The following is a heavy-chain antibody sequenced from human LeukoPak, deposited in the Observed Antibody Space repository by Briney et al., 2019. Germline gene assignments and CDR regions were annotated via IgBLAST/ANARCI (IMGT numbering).Heavy chain of an antibody. CDR3: VRVAWLDYHGMDV. Sequence: GGSLRLSCEASGFTFRTYDFHWVRQVKGIGLEWVSGIGTAGDTYYAGSVKGRFTMSRENAKNSLYLQMNGLRVGDTAIYYCVRVAWLDYHGMDVWGQGTTVTVSS. J-gene: IGHJ6*02. CDR1: GFTFRTYD. CDR2: IGTAGDT. V-gene: IGHV3-13*01. D-gene: IGHD5-12*01.